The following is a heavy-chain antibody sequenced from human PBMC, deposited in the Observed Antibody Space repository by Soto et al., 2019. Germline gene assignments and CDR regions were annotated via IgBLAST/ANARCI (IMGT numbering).Heavy chain of an antibody. Sequence: PGGSLRLSCADSGFSFSSYWMHWVRQGPGKGLVWVSRINTDGSSTNYADSVKGRFTISRDNAKNTVYLQMNSLRAEDTAVYYCARWGVDNFWSGYYSDYWGQGTLVTVSS. CDR2: INTDGSST. V-gene: IGHV3-74*01. J-gene: IGHJ4*02. CDR3: ARWGVDNFWSGYYSDY. CDR1: GFSFSSYW. D-gene: IGHD3-3*01.